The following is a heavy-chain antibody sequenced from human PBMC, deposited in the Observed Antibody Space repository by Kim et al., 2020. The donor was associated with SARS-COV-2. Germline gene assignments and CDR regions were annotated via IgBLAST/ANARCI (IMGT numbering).Heavy chain of an antibody. V-gene: IGHV4-34*01. CDR2: INHSGST. D-gene: IGHD3-10*01. CDR3: ARGATMVRGVISHYYYYYGMDV. CDR1: GGSFSGYY. Sequence: SETLSLTCAVYGGSFSGYYWSWIRQPPGKGLEWIGEINHSGSTNYNPSLKSRVTISVDTSKNQFSLKLSSVTAADTAVYYCARGATMVRGVISHYYYYYGMDVWGQGTTVTVSS. J-gene: IGHJ6*02.